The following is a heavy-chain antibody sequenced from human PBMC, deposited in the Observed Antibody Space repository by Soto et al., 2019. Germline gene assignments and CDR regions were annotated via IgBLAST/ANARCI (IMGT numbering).Heavy chain of an antibody. D-gene: IGHD3-10*02. Sequence: NPSETLSLTCAVCGGSISSYYWSWIRQPPGKGLEWIGYIYYSGSTNYNPSLKSRVTISVDTSKNQFSLKLSSVTAADTAVYYCARSSRPMFGELPTGYWGQGTLVTVSS. V-gene: IGHV4-59*01. CDR3: ARSSRPMFGELPTGY. J-gene: IGHJ4*02. CDR2: IYYSGST. CDR1: GGSISSYY.